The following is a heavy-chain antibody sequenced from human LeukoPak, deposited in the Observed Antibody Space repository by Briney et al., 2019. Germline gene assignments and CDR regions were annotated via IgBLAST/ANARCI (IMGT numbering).Heavy chain of an antibody. CDR3: ARGLSYYDYVWGSYRYNGFDY. D-gene: IGHD3-16*02. J-gene: IGHJ4*02. CDR2: ISGSGGST. V-gene: IGHV3-23*01. CDR1: GFTFSSYA. Sequence: GGSLRLSCAASGFTFSSYAMSWVRQAPGKGLEWVSAISGSGGSTYYADSVKGRFTISRDNSKNTLYLQMNSLRAEDTAVYYCARGLSYYDYVWGSYRYNGFDYWGQGTLVTVSS.